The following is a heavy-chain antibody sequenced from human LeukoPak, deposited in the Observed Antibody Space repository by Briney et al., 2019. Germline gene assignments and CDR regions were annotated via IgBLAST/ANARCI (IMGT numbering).Heavy chain of an antibody. Sequence: GRSLRLSCAASGFKFSNFGMHWIRQAPGKGLEWVSVIYYDGSNKYYADSVKGRFTVSKDNSKNMLYLRMNGLRAEDTAVYYCARVWTSGSYGDYWGQGTLVTVSS. CDR1: GFKFSNFG. J-gene: IGHJ4*02. CDR3: ARVWTSGSYGDY. D-gene: IGHD3-10*01. CDR2: IYYDGSNK. V-gene: IGHV3-33*01.